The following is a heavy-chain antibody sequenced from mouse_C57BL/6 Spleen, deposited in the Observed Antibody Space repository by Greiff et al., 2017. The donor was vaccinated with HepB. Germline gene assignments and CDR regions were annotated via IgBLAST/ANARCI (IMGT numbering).Heavy chain of an antibody. CDR1: GYTFTDYE. CDR2: IDPETGGT. J-gene: IGHJ1*03. D-gene: IGHD1-1*01. CDR3: TRGGVVADHWYFDV. V-gene: IGHV1-15*01. Sequence: QVHVKQSGAELVRPGASVTLSCKASGYTFTDYEMHWVKQTPVHGLEWIGAIDPETGGTAYNQKFKGKAILTADKSSSTAYMELRSLTSEDSAVYYCTRGGVVADHWYFDVWGTGTTVTVSS.